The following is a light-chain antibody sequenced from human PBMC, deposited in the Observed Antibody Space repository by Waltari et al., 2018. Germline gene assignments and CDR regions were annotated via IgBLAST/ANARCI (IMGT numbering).Light chain of an antibody. Sequence: DIVMTQSPDSLAVSLGERATINCKSSQSLLYSSNNKNSLTWYQQKPGQPPKLLIYWASTRESGVPDRFSGSGSGTDFTLTISSLQAEDVAVYYCQQYYSLPLTFGGGIKVEIK. J-gene: IGKJ4*01. V-gene: IGKV4-1*01. CDR1: QSLLYSSNNKNS. CDR2: WAS. CDR3: QQYYSLPLT.